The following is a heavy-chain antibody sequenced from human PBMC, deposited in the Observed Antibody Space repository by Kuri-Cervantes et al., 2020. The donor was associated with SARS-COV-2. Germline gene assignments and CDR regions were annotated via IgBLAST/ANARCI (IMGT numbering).Heavy chain of an antibody. J-gene: IGHJ3*02. V-gene: IGHV4-34*01. D-gene: IGHD3-3*01. CDR2: VNHRGST. CDR1: GESFSGYY. CDR3: ARSSGVVTGDAFDI. Sequence: SQTLSLTCAFYGESFSGYYWNWIRQSPGKGLEWIGEVNHRGSTNYNPSLKSRVTISVDTSSKQFSLHLGSVTAADTAVYYCARSSGVVTGDAFDIWGQGTMVTVSS.